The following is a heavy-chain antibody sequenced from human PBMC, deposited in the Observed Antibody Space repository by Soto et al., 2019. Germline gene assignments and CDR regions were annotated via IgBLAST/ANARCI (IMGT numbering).Heavy chain of an antibody. CDR3: VKDESINWYSGHFRH. V-gene: IGHV3-9*01. CDR2: INWNSGSI. Sequence: GGSLRLSCAASGFTFDDYAMHWVRQVPGKGLEWVSGINWNSGSIGYADSVKGRFAISRDNAKNSLHLQMNSPRAEDTAFYYCVKDESINWYSGHFRHWGQGTLVTVSS. D-gene: IGHD6-13*01. CDR1: GFTFDDYA. J-gene: IGHJ1*01.